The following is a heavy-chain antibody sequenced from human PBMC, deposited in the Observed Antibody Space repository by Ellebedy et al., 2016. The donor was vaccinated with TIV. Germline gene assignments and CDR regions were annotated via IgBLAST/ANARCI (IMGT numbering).Heavy chain of an antibody. CDR1: GFSFSSYW. J-gene: IGHJ3*02. Sequence: GGSLRLSCGASGFSFSSYWMSWVRQAPGKELEWVANIRQDGSEKYYVDSVKGRFTISRDNAKNSRYLHLNSLRAEDTAMYYCATDGSYGDYLSPTHAFVIWGQGTMVTVSS. V-gene: IGHV3-7*01. D-gene: IGHD4-17*01. CDR2: IRQDGSEK. CDR3: ATDGSYGDYLSPTHAFVI.